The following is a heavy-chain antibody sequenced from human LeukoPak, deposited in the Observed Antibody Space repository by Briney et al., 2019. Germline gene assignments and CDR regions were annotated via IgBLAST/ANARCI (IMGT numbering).Heavy chain of an antibody. CDR1: GFTFSNAW. CDR3: TSTVRGVILGVYYFDY. Sequence: GGSLRLSCAASGFTFSNAWMSWVRQAPGKGLEWVGRIKSKTDGGTTDYAAPVKGRFTISRDVSKNTLYLQMNSLKTEDTAVYYCTSTVRGVILGVYYFDYWGQGTLVTVSS. D-gene: IGHD3-10*01. CDR2: IKSKTDGGTT. V-gene: IGHV3-15*01. J-gene: IGHJ4*02.